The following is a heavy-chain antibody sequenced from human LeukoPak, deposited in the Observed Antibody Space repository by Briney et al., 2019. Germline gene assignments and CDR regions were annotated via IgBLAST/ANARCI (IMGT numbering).Heavy chain of an antibody. V-gene: IGHV1-46*01. Sequence: ASVKVSCKASGYTFTSYYMHWVRQAPGQGLEWMGIINPSGGSTSYAQKFQGRVTMTRDTSTSTVYMKLSSLRSEDTAVYYCARGTYTYHDFWSGYGESVFDYWGQGTLVTVSS. CDR2: INPSGGST. CDR3: ARGTYTYHDFWSGYGESVFDY. CDR1: GYTFTSYY. D-gene: IGHD3-3*01. J-gene: IGHJ4*02.